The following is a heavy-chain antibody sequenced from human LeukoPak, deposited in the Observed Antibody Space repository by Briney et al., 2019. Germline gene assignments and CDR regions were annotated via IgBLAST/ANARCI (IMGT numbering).Heavy chain of an antibody. CDR3: ARAFPRYFDLLPYYYGMGV. V-gene: IGHV4-59*01. J-gene: IGHJ6*02. D-gene: IGHD3-9*01. CDR2: IYYSGST. CDR1: GGSISSYY. Sequence: SETLSLTCTVSGGSISSYYWSWIRQPPGKGLEWIGYIYYSGSTNYNPSLKSRVTISVDTSKNQFSLKLSSVTAADTAVYYCARAFPRYFDLLPYYYGMGVWGQGTTVTVSS.